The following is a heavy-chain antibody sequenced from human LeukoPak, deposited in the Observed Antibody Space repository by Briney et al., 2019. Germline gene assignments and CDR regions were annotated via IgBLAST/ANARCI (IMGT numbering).Heavy chain of an antibody. V-gene: IGHV1-2*02. CDR1: GYTFTGYY. CDR2: INPNSGGT. Sequence: GASVTVSCKASGYTFTGYYMHWVRQAPGQGLEWMGWINPNSGGTNYAQKFQGRVTMTRDTSISTAYMELSRLRSDDTAVYYCAKPYYDILTGYSYFDYWGQGTLVTVSS. D-gene: IGHD3-9*01. J-gene: IGHJ4*02. CDR3: AKPYYDILTGYSYFDY.